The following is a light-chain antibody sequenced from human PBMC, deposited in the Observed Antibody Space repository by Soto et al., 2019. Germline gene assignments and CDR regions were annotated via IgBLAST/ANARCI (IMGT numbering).Light chain of an antibody. J-gene: IGKJ4*01. CDR1: QGIGNY. CDR3: QQTMTFPLN. Sequence: IQMTKSPSSVSASLRDRVTITCRASQGIGNYLAWYQQKPGRAPKLLISAAPTLQSGVPSRFSGSGSGTEFTLTICSLHPDDFATYYFQQTMTFPLNFGGGTKVEI. CDR2: AAP. V-gene: IGKV1-12*01.